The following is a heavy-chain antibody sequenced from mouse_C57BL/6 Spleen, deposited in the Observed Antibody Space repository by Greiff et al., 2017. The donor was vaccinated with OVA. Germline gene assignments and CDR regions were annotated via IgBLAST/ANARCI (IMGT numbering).Heavy chain of an antibody. J-gene: IGHJ1*03. CDR1: GYTFTEYT. CDR3: ARHEEIYYYGSDWYFDV. V-gene: IGHV1-62-2*01. CDR2: FYPGSGSI. D-gene: IGHD1-1*01. Sequence: VQLVESGAELVKPGASVKLSCKASGYTFTEYTIHWVKQRSGQGLEWIGWFYPGSGSIKYNEKFKDKATLTADKSSSTVYMELSRLTSEDSAVYFCARHEEIYYYGSDWYFDVWGTGTTVTVSS.